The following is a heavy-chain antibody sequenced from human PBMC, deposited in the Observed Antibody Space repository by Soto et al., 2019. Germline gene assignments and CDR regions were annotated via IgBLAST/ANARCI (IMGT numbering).Heavy chain of an antibody. Sequence: PGESLRLSYAASGFTFSSYAMSWVRQAPGKGLEWVSAISGSGGSTYYADSVKGRFTISRDNSKNTLYLQMNSLRAEDTAVYYCAKGPYNWNYDPFPSDYWGQGTLVTVSS. V-gene: IGHV3-23*01. CDR1: GFTFSSYA. D-gene: IGHD1-7*01. J-gene: IGHJ4*02. CDR2: ISGSGGST. CDR3: AKGPYNWNYDPFPSDY.